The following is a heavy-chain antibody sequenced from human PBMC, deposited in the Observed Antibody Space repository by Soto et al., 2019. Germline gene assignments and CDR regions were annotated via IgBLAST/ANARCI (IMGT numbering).Heavy chain of an antibody. CDR1: GGSISNYY. CDR3: ARIERNRYYDVLTGYSENWFDP. D-gene: IGHD3-9*01. J-gene: IGHJ5*02. V-gene: IGHV4-59*01. Sequence: SETLSLTCTVSGGSISNYYWSWIRQPPGKGLEWIGYIHYSGNTKYNPSLKNRVTISADTSKNQFSLKLSSVTAADTAVYYCARIERNRYYDVLTGYSENWFDPWGQGTLVTVSS. CDR2: IHYSGNT.